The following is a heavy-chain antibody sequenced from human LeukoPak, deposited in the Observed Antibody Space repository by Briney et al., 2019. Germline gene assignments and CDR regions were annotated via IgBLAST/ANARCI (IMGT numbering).Heavy chain of an antibody. Sequence: PSETLSLTCTVSGVSISSYYWTWIRQPAGKGLEWIGRIYTSGSTNYSPSLKSRISMSRDTSKNQLSLELNSVTVADTAVYYCARIYCSGGSCYCDYWGQGTLVTVSS. V-gene: IGHV4-4*07. CDR3: ARIYCSGGSCYCDY. CDR2: IYTSGST. CDR1: GVSISSYY. J-gene: IGHJ4*02. D-gene: IGHD2-15*01.